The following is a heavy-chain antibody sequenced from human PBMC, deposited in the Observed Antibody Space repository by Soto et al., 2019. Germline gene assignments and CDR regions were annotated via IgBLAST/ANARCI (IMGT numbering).Heavy chain of an antibody. CDR3: ATSFITTIGTTA. D-gene: IGHD1-1*01. CDR2: ISSSSTTI. Sequence: EVQLVESGGGLVQPGGSLRLSCEASGFTFSNFGINWVRQAPGKGLEWVSHISSSSTTIYYAESVKGRFTISRDNAKNSLYRQMSSLRGEHTAVYYCATSFITTIGTTAWGQGTLVTVSS. J-gene: IGHJ4*02. V-gene: IGHV3-48*01. CDR1: GFTFSNFG.